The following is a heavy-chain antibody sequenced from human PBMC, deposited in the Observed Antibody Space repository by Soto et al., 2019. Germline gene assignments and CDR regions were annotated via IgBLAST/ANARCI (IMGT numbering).Heavy chain of an antibody. Sequence: QLQLQESGSGLVKPSQTLSLTCTVSNGSISTYDYSWTWIRQPPGRALEWIGSIYHSGRTYYMPSLRSRLTMSLDKAKYQFSLNLSSMTAADTAVYFCARDMTIFGVAPGGGMDVWGQGTTVTVSS. V-gene: IGHV4-30-2*01. CDR2: IYHSGRT. CDR3: ARDMTIFGVAPGGGMDV. J-gene: IGHJ6*02. D-gene: IGHD3-3*01. CDR1: NGSISTYDYS.